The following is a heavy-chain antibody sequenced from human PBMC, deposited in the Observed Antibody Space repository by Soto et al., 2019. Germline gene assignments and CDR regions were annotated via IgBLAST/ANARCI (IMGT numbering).Heavy chain of an antibody. CDR3: AKSNLSCGGGSCYRHPMFDF. CDR1: GFIFRSYG. Sequence: QVQVVESGGGVVQPGKSLRLSCAASGFIFRSYGMHWVRQGPGKGLEWVAVISNDGSNQYYADSVKGRFTISRDNSKNTLYLQMNSLSTEDTAMYYCAKSNLSCGGGSCYRHPMFDFWGQGTLVTVSS. V-gene: IGHV3-30*18. CDR2: ISNDGSNQ. J-gene: IGHJ4*02. D-gene: IGHD2-15*01.